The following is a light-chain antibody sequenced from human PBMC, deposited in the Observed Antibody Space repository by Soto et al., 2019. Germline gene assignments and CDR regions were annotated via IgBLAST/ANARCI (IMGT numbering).Light chain of an antibody. V-gene: IGLV2-14*01. J-gene: IGLJ1*01. CDR2: EVS. Sequence: QSALTQPSSLSGSPGQSITISCTGTSSDVGGYTYVSWYQQHPGKAPKLIIYEVSNRPSGVSNRFSGSRSGNTASLTISGLQAEDEADYYCNSYTSGSTYVFGTGTKVTVL. CDR1: SSDVGGYTY. CDR3: NSYTSGSTYV.